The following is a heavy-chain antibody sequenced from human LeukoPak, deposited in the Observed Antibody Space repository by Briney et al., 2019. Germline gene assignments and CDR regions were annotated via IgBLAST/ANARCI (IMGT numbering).Heavy chain of an antibody. V-gene: IGHV3-23*01. Sequence: GGSLRLSCVASGFTFSSYAMTWVRQAPGKGLEWVSVIGGDSVATYYSDSVKGRFTISRDNSKNTLYLQMNNLRAEDTAVYYCAKYYLVGASRWFDPWGQGTLVTVSS. CDR2: IGGDSVAT. CDR1: GFTFSSYA. CDR3: AKYYLVGASRWFDP. D-gene: IGHD1-26*01. J-gene: IGHJ5*02.